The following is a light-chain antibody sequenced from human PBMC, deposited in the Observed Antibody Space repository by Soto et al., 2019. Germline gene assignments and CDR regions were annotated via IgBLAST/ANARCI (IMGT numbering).Light chain of an antibody. V-gene: IGLV2-14*01. CDR3: SSYSTSSTPVV. CDR2: EVS. CDR1: SSDVGGYNY. Sequence: QSALTLPASVSGSPGQSITISCTGTSSDVGGYNYVSWYQQHPGKAPKLMIYEVSNRPSGVSNRFSGSKSGNTASLTISGLQAEDEADYYCSSYSTSSTPVVFGAGTKLTVL. J-gene: IGLJ2*01.